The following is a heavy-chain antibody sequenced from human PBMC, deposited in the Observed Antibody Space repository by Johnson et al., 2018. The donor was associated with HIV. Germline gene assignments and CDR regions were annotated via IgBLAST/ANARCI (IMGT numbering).Heavy chain of an antibody. D-gene: IGHD3-10*02. CDR3: AKGRYVQQLADVFDI. J-gene: IGHJ3*02. CDR1: GFTFSNYY. V-gene: IGHV3-13*01. CDR2: IGTAGDT. Sequence: VQLVESGGGLVQRGGSLRLSCAASGFTFSNYYIHWVRQATGKGLEWVSTIGTAGDTYYADSVKGRFTISRDNSKNTLYLQMNSLKTEDTAVFYCAKGRYVQQLADVFDIWGQGTMVTVSS.